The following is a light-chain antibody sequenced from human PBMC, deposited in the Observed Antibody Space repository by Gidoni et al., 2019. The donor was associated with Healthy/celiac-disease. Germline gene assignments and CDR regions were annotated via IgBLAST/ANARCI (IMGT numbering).Light chain of an antibody. CDR1: QSVSSSY. Sequence: EIVLTQSPGTMSVSPGERATLSCRASQSVSSSYLAWYQQKPGQAPRLLIYGASSRATGIPDRFSGSGSGTDFTLTISRLEPEDFAVYYWQQYGSSPPLTFGGGTKVEIK. CDR3: QQYGSSPPLT. V-gene: IGKV3-20*01. CDR2: GAS. J-gene: IGKJ4*01.